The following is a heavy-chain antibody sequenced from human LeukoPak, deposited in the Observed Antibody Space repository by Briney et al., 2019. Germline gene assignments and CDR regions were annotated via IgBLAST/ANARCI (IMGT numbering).Heavy chain of an antibody. Sequence: GGSLRLSCAASGFTFSSYWMSWVRQAPGKGLEWVANIKQDGSEKCYVDSVKGRFTISRDNAKNSLYLQMNSLRAEDTAVYYCAREGKSWAARPYYYYYYMDVWGKGTTVTVSS. CDR1: GFTFSSYW. CDR3: AREGKSWAARPYYYYYYMDV. V-gene: IGHV3-7*01. CDR2: IKQDGSEK. J-gene: IGHJ6*03. D-gene: IGHD6-6*01.